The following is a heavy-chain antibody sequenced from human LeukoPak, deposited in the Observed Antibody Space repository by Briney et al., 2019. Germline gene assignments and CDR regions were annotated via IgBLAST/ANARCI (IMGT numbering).Heavy chain of an antibody. CDR1: GYTFTSYY. D-gene: IGHD6-13*01. V-gene: IGHV1-46*01. J-gene: IGHJ5*02. Sequence: ASVKVSCKASGYTFTSYYMHWVRQAPGQGLEWMGIINPSGGSTSYAQKFQGRVTMTRNTSISTAYMELSSLRSEDTAVYYCARSPTRYSSSWYLGVNWFDPWGQGTLVTVSS. CDR3: ARSPTRYSSSWYLGVNWFDP. CDR2: INPSGGST.